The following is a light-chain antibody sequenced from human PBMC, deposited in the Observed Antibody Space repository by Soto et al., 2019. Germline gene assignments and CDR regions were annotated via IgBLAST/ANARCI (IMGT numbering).Light chain of an antibody. Sequence: QSVLTQPPSVSGAPGQRVTISCTETRSNIGAGFDVHWYQQLPGAAPKLLIYGNNNRPSGVPDRVSGSKSGTSASLAITGLQAEDEADYYCQSYDNSLSGSWVFGGGTQLTVL. V-gene: IGLV1-40*01. CDR1: RSNIGAGFD. J-gene: IGLJ3*02. CDR3: QSYDNSLSGSWV. CDR2: GNN.